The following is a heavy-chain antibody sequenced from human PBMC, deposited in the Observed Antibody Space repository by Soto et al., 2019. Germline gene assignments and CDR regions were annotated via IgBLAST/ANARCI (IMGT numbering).Heavy chain of an antibody. CDR2: IYYSGST. CDR1: GGSISSYY. CDR3: ARELPPKHGMDV. D-gene: IGHD1-26*01. J-gene: IGHJ6*02. Sequence: SETLSLTCTVSGGSISSYYWSWIRQPPGKGLEWIGYIYYSGSTNYNPSLKSRVTISVDTSKNQFSLKLSSVTAADTAVYYCARELPPKHGMDVWGQGTTVTVSS. V-gene: IGHV4-59*01.